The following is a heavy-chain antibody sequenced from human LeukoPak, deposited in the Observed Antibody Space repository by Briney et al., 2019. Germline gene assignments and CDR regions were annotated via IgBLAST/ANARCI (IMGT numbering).Heavy chain of an antibody. Sequence: GGSLRLSCVVSGFTFSGFRMTWVRQAPGKGLEWVADIKQDGSDEYYVDSVKGRFTISRDNAKSSLYLQMNSLRAEDTAVYYCAKSSVVAGTGEFDYWGQGTLVTVSS. CDR2: IKQDGSDE. V-gene: IGHV3-7*03. CDR3: AKSSVVAGTGEFDY. J-gene: IGHJ4*02. D-gene: IGHD6-19*01. CDR1: GFTFSGFR.